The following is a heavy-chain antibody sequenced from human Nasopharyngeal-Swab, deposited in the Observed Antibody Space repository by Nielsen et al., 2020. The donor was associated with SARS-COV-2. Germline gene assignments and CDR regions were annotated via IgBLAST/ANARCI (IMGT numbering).Heavy chain of an antibody. Sequence: GESLQISCAASGFTFSNYGMHWVRQAPGKGLEWVAVISYDGNIKSYADSVRGRFLISRDNSHNTLYLQMSRLRTEDRAVYYCAKAFGEDQLAEDAFDAWGQGTMGTVSS. V-gene: IGHV3-30*18. CDR2: ISYDGNIK. D-gene: IGHD3-16*01. CDR3: AKAFGEDQLAEDAFDA. CDR1: GFTFSNYG. J-gene: IGHJ3*01.